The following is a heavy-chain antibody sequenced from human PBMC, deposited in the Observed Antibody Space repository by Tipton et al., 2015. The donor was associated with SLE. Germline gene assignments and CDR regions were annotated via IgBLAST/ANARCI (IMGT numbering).Heavy chain of an antibody. CDR1: GDSITSDY. Sequence: TLSLTCTVSGDSITSDYGTWIRQPPGKGLEWIGYISYSGSTNYNPSVRSRVSISLDTSKNQFSLKVKSVTTADTAVYYCARTRDGDYVYYYYGMDVWGQGTTVTVSS. CDR3: ARTRDGDYVYYYYGMDV. J-gene: IGHJ6*02. D-gene: IGHD4-17*01. CDR2: ISYSGST. V-gene: IGHV4-59*01.